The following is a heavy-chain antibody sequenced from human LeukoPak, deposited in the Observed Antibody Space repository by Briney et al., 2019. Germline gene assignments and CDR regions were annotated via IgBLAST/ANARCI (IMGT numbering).Heavy chain of an antibody. CDR2: IYYSGST. CDR1: GGSISSSSYY. J-gene: IGHJ4*02. Sequence: TSETLSLTCTVSGGSISSSSYYWGWIRQPPGKGLEWIGSIYYSGSTYYNPSLKSRVTISVDTSKNQFSLKLSSVTAADTAVYYCARQIVVVPAADYWGQGTLVTVSS. CDR3: ARQIVVVPAADY. V-gene: IGHV4-39*07. D-gene: IGHD2-2*01.